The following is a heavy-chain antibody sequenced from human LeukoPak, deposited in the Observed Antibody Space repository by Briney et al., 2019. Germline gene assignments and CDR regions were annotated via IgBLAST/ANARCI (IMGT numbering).Heavy chain of an antibody. D-gene: IGHD5-24*01. CDR1: GFTFSSYE. CDR2: IKQDGSEK. Sequence: GGSLRLSCAASGFTFSSYEMSWVRQAPGKGLEWVANIKQDGSEKYYVDSVKGRFTISRDNAKNSLYLQMNSLRAEDTAVYYCARWLQLSYWGQGTLVTVSS. V-gene: IGHV3-7*01. J-gene: IGHJ4*02. CDR3: ARWLQLSY.